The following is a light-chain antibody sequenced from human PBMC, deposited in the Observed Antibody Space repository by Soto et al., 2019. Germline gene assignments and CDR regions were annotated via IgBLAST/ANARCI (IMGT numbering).Light chain of an antibody. Sequence: DIQMTQSPSSVSASVGDRVTINCRASQDISSWLAWYQQKPGKAPKLLIYAASNLQSGVPSRLSGSGSGTDFILTISSLQPEDFATYCCQQGYSFAFTLGPETKVDIK. CDR1: QDISSW. V-gene: IGKV1-12*01. CDR3: QQGYSFAFT. CDR2: AAS. J-gene: IGKJ3*01.